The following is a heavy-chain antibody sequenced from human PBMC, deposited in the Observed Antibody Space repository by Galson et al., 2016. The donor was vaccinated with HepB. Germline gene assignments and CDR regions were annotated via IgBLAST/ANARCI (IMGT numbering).Heavy chain of an antibody. CDR1: GFTFSSYA. V-gene: IGHV3-23*01. Sequence: SLRLSCAASGFTFSSYAMSWVRQAPGKGLEWVSAISGSGGSTYYADSVMGRFTISRANSKNTLYLQMNSLRAEDTAVYYCAKAVNKGSFDYWGQGTLVTGAS. J-gene: IGHJ4*02. D-gene: IGHD4-11*01. CDR3: AKAVNKGSFDY. CDR2: ISGSGGST.